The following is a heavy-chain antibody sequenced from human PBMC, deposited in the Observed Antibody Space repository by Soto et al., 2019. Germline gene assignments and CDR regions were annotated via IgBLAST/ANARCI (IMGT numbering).Heavy chain of an antibody. CDR3: AMHLYGGSSRFDY. D-gene: IGHD2-15*01. J-gene: IGHJ4*02. Sequence: QVQLVESGGGAVQPGRSLRLSCAASGFTFSNNGIHWVRQAPGKGLEWVAVISSDGINKYYADYVKGRSTISRDNSKNTLFLQMNSLRVEDTAVYYCAMHLYGGSSRFDYWGQGTLVTVSS. CDR2: ISSDGINK. V-gene: IGHV3-30*03. CDR1: GFTFSNNG.